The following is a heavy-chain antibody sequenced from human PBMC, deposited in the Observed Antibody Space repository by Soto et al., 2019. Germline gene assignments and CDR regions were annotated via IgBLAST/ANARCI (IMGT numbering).Heavy chain of an antibody. CDR1: GFTFVTSA. CDR2: IVVASGNI. CDR3: AAGYYDLSSGPEGMDV. D-gene: IGHD3-3*01. J-gene: IGHJ6*02. V-gene: IGHV1-58*01. Sequence: QMQLVQSGPEAKKPGTSMKVSCKASGFTFVTSAVQWVRQARGQRLEWIGWIVVASGNINYAQNFRERVTITRDMSTTTVYMELSSLRSEDTAVYYCAAGYYDLSSGPEGMDVWGQGTTVTVSS.